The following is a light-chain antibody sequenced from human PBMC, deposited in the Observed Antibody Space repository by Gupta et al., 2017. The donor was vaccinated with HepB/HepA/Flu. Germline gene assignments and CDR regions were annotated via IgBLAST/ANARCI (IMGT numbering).Light chain of an antibody. CDR1: QSLVYSDGNIY. Sequence: EAVMTQSPLFLSVTLGPPASTSGTSSQSLVYSDGNIYLHWFHQRPGQSPRHLIYRVSDRDSGVPDRFSDSGSGTDFTLKISRVEAEDVVVYYCRQGKHWPYTFGQGTKVEIK. CDR2: RVS. J-gene: IGKJ2*01. CDR3: RQGKHWPYT. V-gene: IGKV2-30*01.